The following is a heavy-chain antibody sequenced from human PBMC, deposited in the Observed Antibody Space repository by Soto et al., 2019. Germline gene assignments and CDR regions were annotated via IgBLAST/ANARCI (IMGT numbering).Heavy chain of an antibody. CDR3: AKESDSSGWRGWFDP. CDR1: GFTFSSYA. Sequence: GGSLRLSCAASGFTFSSYAMSWVRQAPGKGLEWVSAISGSGGSTYYADSVKGRFTISRDNSKNTLYLQMDSLRAEDTAVYYCAKESDSSGWRGWFDPWGQGTLVTVSS. V-gene: IGHV3-23*01. CDR2: ISGSGGST. D-gene: IGHD6-19*01. J-gene: IGHJ5*02.